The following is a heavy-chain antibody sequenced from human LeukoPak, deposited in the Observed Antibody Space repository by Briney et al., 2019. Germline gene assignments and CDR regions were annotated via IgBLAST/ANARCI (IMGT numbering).Heavy chain of an antibody. CDR2: IYTSGST. V-gene: IGHV4-4*07. Sequence: SETLSLTCTVPGGSISSYYWSWIRQPAGKGLEWIGRIYTSGSTYYNPSLKSRVTISVDTSKNQFSLKLSSVTAADTAVYYRARTRYYYNSRSYGAPYYFDYWGQGTLVTVSS. D-gene: IGHD3-10*01. CDR3: ARTRYYYNSRSYGAPYYFDY. CDR1: GGSISSYY. J-gene: IGHJ4*02.